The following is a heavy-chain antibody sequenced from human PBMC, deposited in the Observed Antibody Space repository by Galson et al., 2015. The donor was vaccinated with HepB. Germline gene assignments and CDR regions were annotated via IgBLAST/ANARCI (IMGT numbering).Heavy chain of an antibody. J-gene: IGHJ6*02. CDR3: ARDRQVEVGGFYYYYGLDV. CDR2: ISGHNGNT. D-gene: IGHD6-19*01. CDR1: GYTFNTYG. V-gene: IGHV1-18*04. Sequence: SVKVSCKASGYTFNTYGISWVRQAPGQGLEWMGWISGHNGNTNYAQRLQDRVTMTTDTSTSTAYMELRSLRSDDTAVYYCARDRQVEVGGFYYYYGLDVWGQGTTVTVSS.